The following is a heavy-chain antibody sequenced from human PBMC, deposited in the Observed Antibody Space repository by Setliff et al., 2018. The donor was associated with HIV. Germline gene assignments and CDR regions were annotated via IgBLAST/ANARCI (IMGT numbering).Heavy chain of an antibody. CDR3: ASATRVTDDAFDI. CDR2: ISAYNGNT. Sequence: ASVKVSCKASGYTFTSYGISWVRQAPGQGLEWMGWISAYNGNTNYAQKLQGRVTMTTDASTSTAYMELRSLRSDDTAVYYCASATRVTDDAFDIWGQGTMVTVSS. J-gene: IGHJ3*02. V-gene: IGHV1-18*01. CDR1: GYTFTSYG. D-gene: IGHD2-21*02.